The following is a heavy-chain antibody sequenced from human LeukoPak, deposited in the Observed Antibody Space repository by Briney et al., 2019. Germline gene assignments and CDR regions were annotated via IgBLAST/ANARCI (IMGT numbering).Heavy chain of an antibody. J-gene: IGHJ3*02. D-gene: IGHD5-12*01. V-gene: IGHV1-69*13. CDR3: ARAYSGYRAPDAFDI. Sequence: ASVKVSCKASGGTFSSYAISWVRQAPGQGLKWMGGIIPIFGTANYAQKFQGRVTITADESTSTAYMELSSLRSEDTAVYYCARAYSGYRAPDAFDIWGQGTMVTVSS. CDR2: IIPIFGTA. CDR1: GGTFSSYA.